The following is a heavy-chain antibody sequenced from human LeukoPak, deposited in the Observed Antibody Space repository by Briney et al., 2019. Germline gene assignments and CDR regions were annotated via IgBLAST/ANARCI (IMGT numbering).Heavy chain of an antibody. D-gene: IGHD6-19*01. J-gene: IGHJ6*04. CDR1: GGSISSYY. Sequence: SETLSVTCTVSGGSISSYYWSWIRQPPGKGLEWIGYIYYSGSTNYNPSLKSRVTISVDTSKNQFSLKLSSVTAADTAVYYCARDEAIAVAGYYYYGMDVWGKGTRSPSPQ. CDR3: ARDEAIAVAGYYYYGMDV. CDR2: IYYSGST. V-gene: IGHV4-59*01.